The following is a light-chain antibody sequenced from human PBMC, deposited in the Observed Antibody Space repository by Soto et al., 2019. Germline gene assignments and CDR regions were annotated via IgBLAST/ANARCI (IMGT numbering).Light chain of an antibody. CDR3: QNYNSYSEA. CDR1: QSISSTQ. J-gene: IGKJ1*01. V-gene: IGKV3-20*01. Sequence: EIVLTQSPDTLSLSPGERATLSCRASQSISSTQLVWYQQKPGQAPTLLIFGASSRATGIPDRFSGSGSGTEFTLTISSLQPDEFATYYCQNYNSYSEAFGQGTKVDIK. CDR2: GAS.